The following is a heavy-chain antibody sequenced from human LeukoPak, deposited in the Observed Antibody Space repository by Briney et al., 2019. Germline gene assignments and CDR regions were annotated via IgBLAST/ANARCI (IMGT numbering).Heavy chain of an antibody. V-gene: IGHV1-2*02. Sequence: ASVKVSCKASGYTFTGYYMHWVRQAPGQGLEWMGWINPNSGGTNYAQKFQGRVTMTRDTSISTAYMELSGLRSDDTAVYYCARARQRYYYGSGSYFFDYWGQGTLVTVSS. J-gene: IGHJ4*02. CDR2: INPNSGGT. CDR3: ARARQRYYYGSGSYFFDY. D-gene: IGHD3-10*01. CDR1: GYTFTGYY.